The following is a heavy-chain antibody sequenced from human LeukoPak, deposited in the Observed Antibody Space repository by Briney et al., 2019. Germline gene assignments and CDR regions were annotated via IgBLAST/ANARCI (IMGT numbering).Heavy chain of an antibody. CDR1: GYTFSNYH. V-gene: IGHV1-46*01. D-gene: IGHD5-24*01. CDR3: AREEARDGSTGYYFDY. J-gene: IGHJ4*02. Sequence: ASVKVSCKASGYTFSNYHIHWLRQAPGQGIEWMGIINPRYGSATYAQNFQGRVTMTRDMSTSTVYMELSSLRSEDTAVYYCAREEARDGSTGYYFDYWGQGTLFTVSS. CDR2: INPRYGSA.